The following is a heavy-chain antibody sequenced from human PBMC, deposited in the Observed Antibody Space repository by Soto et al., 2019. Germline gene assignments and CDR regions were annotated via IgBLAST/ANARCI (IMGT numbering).Heavy chain of an antibody. CDR1: GFTFSSYE. Sequence: LRLSCAASGFTFSSYEMNWVRQAPGKGLEWVSYISSSGSTIYYADSVKGRFTISRDNAKNSLYLQMNSLRAEDTAVYYCAREEKYYDFWSGYYLHGVDYWGQGTLVTVSS. J-gene: IGHJ4*02. CDR2: ISSSGSTI. V-gene: IGHV3-48*03. CDR3: AREEKYYDFWSGYYLHGVDY. D-gene: IGHD3-3*01.